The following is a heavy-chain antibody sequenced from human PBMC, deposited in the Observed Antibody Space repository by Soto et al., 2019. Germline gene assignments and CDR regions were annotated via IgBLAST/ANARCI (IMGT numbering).Heavy chain of an antibody. D-gene: IGHD3-22*01. CDR3: ARDRLVVITLDAFDI. CDR2: IPYDGSNK. CDR1: VFTFSSYA. Sequence: PRGSLLLACAPSVFTFSSYAMPWVRQAPGKGLEWVAVIPYDGSNKYYADSVKGRFTISRDNSKNTLYLQMNSLRAEDTAVYYCARDRLVVITLDAFDIWGQGTMVTVSS. V-gene: IGHV3-30-3*01. J-gene: IGHJ3*02.